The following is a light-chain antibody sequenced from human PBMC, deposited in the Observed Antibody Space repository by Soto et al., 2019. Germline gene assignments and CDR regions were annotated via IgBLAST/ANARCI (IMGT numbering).Light chain of an antibody. CDR1: SSDVGGYKF. CDR3: SSYTSSSTRV. CDR2: DVT. Sequence: QSVLTQPASVSGSPGQSITISCTGTSSDVGGYKFVSWYQQYPGQAPKLMIYDVTNRPSGVSIRFSGSKSGNTASLTISGLQAEDEADYYCSSYTSSSTRVFGTGTKVTVL. V-gene: IGLV2-14*01. J-gene: IGLJ1*01.